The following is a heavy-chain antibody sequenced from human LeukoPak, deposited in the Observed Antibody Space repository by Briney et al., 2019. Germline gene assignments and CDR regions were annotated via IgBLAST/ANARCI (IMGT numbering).Heavy chain of an antibody. V-gene: IGHV3-53*01. Sequence: PGGSLRLSCAASGFTVNSNYMSWVRQAPGKGLEWVSVLYSAGSTYYAASVKGRFTISRDNSKNTLYLQMNSLRAEDTAVYYCARENWGPDYWGQGTLVTVSS. D-gene: IGHD7-27*01. J-gene: IGHJ4*02. CDR3: ARENWGPDY. CDR1: GFTVNSNY. CDR2: LYSAGST.